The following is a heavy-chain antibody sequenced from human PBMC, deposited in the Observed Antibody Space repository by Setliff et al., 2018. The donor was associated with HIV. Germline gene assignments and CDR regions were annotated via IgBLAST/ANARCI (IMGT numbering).Heavy chain of an antibody. CDR1: GGSFSDYY. V-gene: IGHV4-4*09. Sequence: PSETLSLTCTVSGGSFSDYYRSWIRQPPGKGLEWIGYIYTSGSTNYNPSLKSRVTISVDTPNNRFALKLTSVTAADTAVYYCAKRAVQDGTVTSSNWFESWGQGTLVTVSS. D-gene: IGHD1-7*01. CDR3: AKRAVQDGTVTSSNWFES. CDR2: IYTSGST. J-gene: IGHJ5*01.